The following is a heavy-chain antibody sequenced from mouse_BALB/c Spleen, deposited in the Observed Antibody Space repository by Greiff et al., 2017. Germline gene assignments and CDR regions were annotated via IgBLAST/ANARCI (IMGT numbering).Heavy chain of an antibody. Sequence: EVKVEESGGGLVQPGGSLKLSCAASGFPFSDYYMFWVRQTPEKRLEWVATISDGGSYTYYPDSVTGRFTISRDNAKNNLYLQMSSLKSEDTAMYYCARDGNWDGCAYWGQGTLVTVSA. CDR3: ARDGNWDGCAY. D-gene: IGHD4-1*01. CDR1: GFPFSDYY. J-gene: IGHJ3*01. V-gene: IGHV5-4*02. CDR2: ISDGGSYT.